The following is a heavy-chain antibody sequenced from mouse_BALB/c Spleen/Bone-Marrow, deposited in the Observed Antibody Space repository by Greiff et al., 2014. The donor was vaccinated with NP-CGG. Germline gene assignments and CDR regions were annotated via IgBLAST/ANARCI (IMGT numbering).Heavy chain of an antibody. CDR1: GFNIKDTY. J-gene: IGHJ3*01. CDR3: AIYYYGSGGFAY. D-gene: IGHD1-1*01. CDR2: IDPANGNT. V-gene: IGHV14-3*02. Sequence: VQLQQPGAELVKPGASVKLSCTASGFNIKDTYMHWVKQRPEQGLEWIGRIDPANGNTKYDPKFQGKATITADTSSNTAYLQLSSLTSEDTAVYYCAIYYYGSGGFAYWGQGTLVTVSA.